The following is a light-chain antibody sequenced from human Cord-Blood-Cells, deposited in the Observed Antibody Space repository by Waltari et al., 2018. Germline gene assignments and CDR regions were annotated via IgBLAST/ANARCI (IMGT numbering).Light chain of an antibody. J-gene: IGKJ1*01. V-gene: IGKV3-15*01. CDR3: QQYNNWPRT. Sequence: EIGMTQSPATLSVSPGERATLPCRASQSVSSNLAWYQQKPGQAPRLLIYGASTRATGIPARFSGSGSGTEFTLTISSLQSEDFAVYYCQQYNNWPRTFGQGTKVEIK. CDR1: QSVSSN. CDR2: GAS.